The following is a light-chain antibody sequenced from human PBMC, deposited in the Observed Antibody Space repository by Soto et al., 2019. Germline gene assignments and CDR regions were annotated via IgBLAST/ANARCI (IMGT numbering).Light chain of an antibody. CDR2: AAS. J-gene: IGKJ2*01. Sequence: QAASNLESGVPSRFSGSGSGTEFTLTISSLHSGVFATYYSLQCNKCPPTFGQGTKVDIK. CDR3: LQCNKCPPT. V-gene: IGKV1-17*01.